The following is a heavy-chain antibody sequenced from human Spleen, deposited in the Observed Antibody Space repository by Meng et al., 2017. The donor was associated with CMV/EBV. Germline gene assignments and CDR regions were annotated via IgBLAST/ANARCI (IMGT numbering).Heavy chain of an antibody. CDR3: AREDRNFWSGYYLGYYYYGMDV. CDR1: GYSITSGYS. J-gene: IGHJ6*02. V-gene: IGHV4-38-2*02. CDR2: IYHSGST. Sequence: SETLSLTCTVFGYSITSGYSWGCIRQPPGKGLQWIGSIYHSGSTYYNPSLKGRVTISVDTSTSTAYMELSRLRSDDTAVYYCAREDRNFWSGYYLGYYYYGMDVWGQGTTVTVSS. D-gene: IGHD3-3*01.